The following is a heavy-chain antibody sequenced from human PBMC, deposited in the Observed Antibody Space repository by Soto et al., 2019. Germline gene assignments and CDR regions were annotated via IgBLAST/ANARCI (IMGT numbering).Heavy chain of an antibody. V-gene: IGHV2-5*02. J-gene: IGHJ6*02. CDR1: GFSLSTTGVG. CDR3: ARKSPNFFYGMDV. Sequence: QITLKESGPPLVKPTQTLTLTCTFSGFSLSTTGVGVGWIRQPPGKALEWLALVYWDDVKRYSPSLKSRLTITQDTPENQVVLTTTNMDPVDTAPYYGARKSPNFFYGMDVLGQGTPVTVSS. CDR2: VYWDDVK.